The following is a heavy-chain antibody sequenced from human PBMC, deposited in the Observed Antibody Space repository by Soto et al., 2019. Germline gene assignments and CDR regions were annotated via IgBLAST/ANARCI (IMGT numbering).Heavy chain of an antibody. V-gene: IGHV1-3*05. D-gene: IGHD2-21*02. CDR3: ARAWVVVTAPEY. Sequence: QVQLVQSGAEEKKPGASVKVSCKASGYTFTSYAMHWVRQAPGQRLEWMGWINAGNGNTKYSQKFQGRVTITRDTSASTAYMELSSLRSEDTAVYYCARAWVVVTAPEYWGQGTLVTVSS. CDR1: GYTFTSYA. CDR2: INAGNGNT. J-gene: IGHJ4*02.